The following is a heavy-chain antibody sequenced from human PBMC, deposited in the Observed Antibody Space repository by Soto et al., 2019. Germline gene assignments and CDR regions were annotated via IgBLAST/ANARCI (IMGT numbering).Heavy chain of an antibody. J-gene: IGHJ4*02. Sequence: EVQLLESGGGLVQPGGSLRLSCAASGFTFSSYAMSWVRQAPGKGLEWVSAISGSGGSTYYADSVKGRFTISSDNSKNTLYLQMNSLRAEDTAVYYCAKVSGSGSYSYYFDYWGQGTLVTVSS. V-gene: IGHV3-23*01. D-gene: IGHD3-10*01. CDR3: AKVSGSGSYSYYFDY. CDR2: ISGSGGST. CDR1: GFTFSSYA.